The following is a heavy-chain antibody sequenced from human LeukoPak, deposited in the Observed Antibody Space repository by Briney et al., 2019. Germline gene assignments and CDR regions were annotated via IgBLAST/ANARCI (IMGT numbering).Heavy chain of an antibody. CDR1: GFTFDDYA. V-gene: IGHV3-43*02. CDR2: ISGEGGST. Sequence: GGSLRLSCAPSGFTFDDYAMHWGPEAPGEGLESGSLISGEGGSTYYADSVKGRFPISRDNSKNSLYLQMNSLRTEDTALYYCAKEIDGPPYNHDYYYYYGMDVWGQGTTVTVSS. CDR3: AKEIDGPPYNHDYYYYYGMDV. D-gene: IGHD5-24*01. J-gene: IGHJ6*02.